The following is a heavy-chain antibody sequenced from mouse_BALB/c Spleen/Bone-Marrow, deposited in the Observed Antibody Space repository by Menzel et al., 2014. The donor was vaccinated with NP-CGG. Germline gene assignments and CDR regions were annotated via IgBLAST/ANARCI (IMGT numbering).Heavy chain of an antibody. Sequence: EVKVEESGGGLVKPGGSLKLSCAASGFTFSDYYMYWVRQTPEKRLEWVATISDGGSYTYYPDSVKGRFTISRDNAKNTLYLQMSSLKSEDTAMYYCTRDGKGNYDYAMDYWGQGTSVTVSS. CDR1: GFTFSDYY. CDR2: ISDGGSYT. CDR3: TRDGKGNYDYAMDY. J-gene: IGHJ4*01. D-gene: IGHD2-1*01. V-gene: IGHV5-4*02.